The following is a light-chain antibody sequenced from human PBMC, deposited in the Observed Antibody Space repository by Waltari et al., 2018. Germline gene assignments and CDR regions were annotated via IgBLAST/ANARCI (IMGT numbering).Light chain of an antibody. CDR3: QQLNSYPLT. Sequence: DIQLTQSPSFLSASVGDRVTITCRASQGISSYLAWYQQKPGKAPKLLIYAASTLQSGVPTRFSGSGSGTEFTLPISSLQPGDFATYYCQQLNSYPLTFGGGTKVEIK. CDR1: QGISSY. CDR2: AAS. V-gene: IGKV1-9*01. J-gene: IGKJ4*01.